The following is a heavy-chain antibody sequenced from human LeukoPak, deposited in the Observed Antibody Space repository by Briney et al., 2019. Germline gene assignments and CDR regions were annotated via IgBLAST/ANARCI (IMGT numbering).Heavy chain of an antibody. CDR2: IYPSDSDT. CDR1: GYSFSNYW. Sequence: GESLKISCKNSGYSFSNYWIVWVRQMPGKGLEWMGIIYPSDSDTRYSPSFQGQVTISADKSNSTAYLQWSSLKASDTAMYYCARLLVRGYTEDYWGQGTLVTVSS. CDR3: ARLLVRGYTEDY. D-gene: IGHD3-10*01. V-gene: IGHV5-51*01. J-gene: IGHJ4*02.